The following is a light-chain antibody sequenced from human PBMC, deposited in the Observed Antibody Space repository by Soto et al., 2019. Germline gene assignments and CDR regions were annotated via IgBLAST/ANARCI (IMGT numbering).Light chain of an antibody. J-gene: IGKJ4*01. CDR1: QSLLHSNGYHY. CDR2: LSS. V-gene: IGKV2-28*01. CDR3: MQTLQTPLT. Sequence: IVLTQSPLSLPVTPGEPASISCRSSQSLLHSNGYHYLDWYLQKPVQSPQLLIYLSSSRASGVPHRFRGSGSGTDFTLEISRVEAEDVGVYFCMQTLQTPLTFGEGTKVEIK.